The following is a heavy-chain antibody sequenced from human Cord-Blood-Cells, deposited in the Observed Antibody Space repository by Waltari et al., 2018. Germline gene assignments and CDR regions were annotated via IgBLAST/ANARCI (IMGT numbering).Heavy chain of an antibody. CDR2: INAGNGNT. D-gene: IGHD3-22*01. Sequence: QVQLVQSGAEVKKPGASVKVSCKASGYPFTSYAMHWVRPAPGQRLEWMGWINAGNGNTKYSQKFQGRVTITRDTSASTAYMELSSLRSEDTAVYYCARDQYDSSGYYYYWGQGTLVTVSS. CDR3: ARDQYDSSGYYYY. V-gene: IGHV1-3*01. CDR1: GYPFTSYA. J-gene: IGHJ4*02.